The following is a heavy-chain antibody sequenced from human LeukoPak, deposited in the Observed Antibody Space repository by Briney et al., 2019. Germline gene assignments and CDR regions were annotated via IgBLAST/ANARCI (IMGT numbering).Heavy chain of an antibody. CDR2: ISYSGST. Sequence: PSETLSLTCTVSGGSISNDYWSWIRQPPGKGLEWIGWISYSGSTTYNPSLKTQVTISLDTSKNQFSLKLSSVTAADTAVYYCARQASCSGTNCYPFDYWGQGTLVTVSS. V-gene: IGHV4-59*08. J-gene: IGHJ4*02. D-gene: IGHD2-2*01. CDR1: GGSISNDY. CDR3: ARQASCSGTNCYPFDY.